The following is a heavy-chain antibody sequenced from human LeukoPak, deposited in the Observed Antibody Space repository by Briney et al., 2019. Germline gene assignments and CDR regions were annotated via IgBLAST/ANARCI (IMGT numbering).Heavy chain of an antibody. V-gene: IGHV3-21*06. J-gene: IGHJ4*02. CDR3: ARLGPGRDVSNSFDL. D-gene: IGHD5-24*01. Sequence: GGSLSLSCEASGFSFSMYDMTWVRQAPGKGLEYVSSISSRSTYRFSADSVRGRFTISRDDAKNLLFLHMNSLRGDDTAFYYCARLGPGRDVSNSFDLWGQGTLVTVSS. CDR1: GFSFSMYD. CDR2: ISSRSTYR.